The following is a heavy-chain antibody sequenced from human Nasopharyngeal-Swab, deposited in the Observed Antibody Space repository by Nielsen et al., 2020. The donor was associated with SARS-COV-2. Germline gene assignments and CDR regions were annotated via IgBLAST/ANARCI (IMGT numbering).Heavy chain of an antibody. V-gene: IGHV3-13*01. CDR1: GFTFLPSS. CDR3: ARDLYSSGGKYYYYGMDV. CDR2: IGTSGDT. Sequence: GESLKISCAASGFTFLPSSLPFFLPSPFPFLSWFSAIGTSGDTYYPGSVKGRFTISRENAKNSLYLQMNSLRAGDTAVYYCARDLYSSGGKYYYYGMDVWGQGTTVTVSS. J-gene: IGHJ6*02. D-gene: IGHD6-19*01.